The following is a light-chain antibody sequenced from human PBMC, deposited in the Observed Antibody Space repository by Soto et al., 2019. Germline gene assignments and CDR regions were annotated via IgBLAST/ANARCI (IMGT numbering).Light chain of an antibody. J-gene: IGLJ2*01. V-gene: IGLV2-14*03. CDR1: SSDIGAYNF. CDR3: PSWPTSTTMI. Sequence: QSALTQPASVSGSPGQSITISCTGTSSDIGAYNFVSWYQQHPGKAPKLMLYDVNIRPSGVSNRFSGSKSGNTASLTISGPQAEDEADYYCPSWPTSTTMIFGGGTKL. CDR2: DVN.